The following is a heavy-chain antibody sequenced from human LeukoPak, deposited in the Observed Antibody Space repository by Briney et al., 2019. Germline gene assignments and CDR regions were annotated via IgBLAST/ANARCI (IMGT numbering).Heavy chain of an antibody. J-gene: IGHJ6*03. D-gene: IGHD3-10*01. V-gene: IGHV4-4*07. Sequence: SETLSLTCTVSGGSISSYYWSWIRQPAGKGLEWIGRIYTSGSTNYNPSLKSRVTMSVDTSKNQFSLKLSSVTAADTAVYYCARGGNGSGRSHYYYYYMDVWGKGTTVTVSS. CDR1: GGSISSYY. CDR3: ARGGNGSGRSHYYYYYMDV. CDR2: IYTSGST.